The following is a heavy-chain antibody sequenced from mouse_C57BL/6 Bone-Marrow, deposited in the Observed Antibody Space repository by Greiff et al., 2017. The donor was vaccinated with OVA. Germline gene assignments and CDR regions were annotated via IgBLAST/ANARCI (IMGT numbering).Heavy chain of an antibody. CDR2: IRNKANGYTT. D-gene: IGHD2-4*01. J-gene: IGHJ3*01. Sequence: DVMLVESGGGLVQPGGSLSLSCAASGFTFTDYYMSWVRQPPGKALEWLGFIRNKANGYTTEYSASVKGRFTISRDNSQSILYLQMNALRAEDSATYYCARYDYDGRPFAYWGQGTLVTVSA. V-gene: IGHV7-3*01. CDR3: ARYDYDGRPFAY. CDR1: GFTFTDYY.